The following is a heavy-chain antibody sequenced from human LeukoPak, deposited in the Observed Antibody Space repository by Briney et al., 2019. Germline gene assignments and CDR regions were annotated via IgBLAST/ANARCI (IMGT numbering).Heavy chain of an antibody. J-gene: IGHJ4*02. CDR3: ARTAARRFDY. V-gene: IGHV1-46*01. CDR2: INPTGGST. Sequence: GGSLRLSCAASGFTFSNYAMHWVRQAPGQGLEWMGIINPTGGSTTYAQKFQGRVTMTRDTSTSTVYMELSSLRSDDTAVYYCARTAARRFDYWGQGTLVTVSS. D-gene: IGHD6-6*01. CDR1: GFTFSNYA.